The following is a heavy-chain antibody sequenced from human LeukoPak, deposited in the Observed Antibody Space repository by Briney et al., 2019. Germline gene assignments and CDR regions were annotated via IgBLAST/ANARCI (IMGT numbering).Heavy chain of an antibody. CDR3: ARAPRYYDFWSGYLDYYYYMDV. Sequence: RASETLSLTCTVSGGSISSYYWSWIRQPPGKGLEWIGYIYYSGSPNYNPSLKSRVTISVDTSKNQFSLKLSSVTAADTAVYYCARAPRYYDFWSGYLDYYYYMDVWGKGTTVTVSS. J-gene: IGHJ6*03. D-gene: IGHD3-3*01. V-gene: IGHV4-59*01. CDR1: GGSISSYY. CDR2: IYYSGSP.